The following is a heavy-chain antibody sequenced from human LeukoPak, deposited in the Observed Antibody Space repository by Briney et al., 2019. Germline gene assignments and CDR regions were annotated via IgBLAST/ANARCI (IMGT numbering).Heavy chain of an antibody. Sequence: ASVKVSCKASGGTFSSYAISWVRQAPGQGLEWMGWISAYNGNTNYAQKLQGRVTMTTDTSTSTAYMELRSLRSDDTAVYYCARDSGSSGSGANYGMDVWGQGTTVTVSS. D-gene: IGHD6-19*01. CDR3: ARDSGSSGSGANYGMDV. J-gene: IGHJ6*02. CDR1: GGTFSSYA. V-gene: IGHV1-18*01. CDR2: ISAYNGNT.